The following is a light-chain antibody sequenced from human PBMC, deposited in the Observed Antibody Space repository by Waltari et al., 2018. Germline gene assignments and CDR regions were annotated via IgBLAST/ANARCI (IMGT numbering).Light chain of an antibody. CDR2: SIK. CDR1: SSNIGSNT. J-gene: IGLJ1*01. CDR3: AAWDDSLNGPGYV. Sequence: QSVLTQPPSASGTPGQRVTISCSGSSSNIGSNTVNWYQQLPGTAPKLLIYSIKQRPSGVRDRFSGSKAGTSASRAISGLQSEDEAEYYCAAWDDSLNGPGYVFGTGTKVTVL. V-gene: IGLV1-44*01.